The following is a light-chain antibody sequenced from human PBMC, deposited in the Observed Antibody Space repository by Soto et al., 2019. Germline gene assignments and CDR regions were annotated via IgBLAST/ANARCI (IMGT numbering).Light chain of an antibody. Sequence: ENVLTQSPGTLSLSPGERATLSCRASQTVNNNYIAWYQQKPGQAPRLVTYDASRMVTGIPDRFSGSGSGTDFTLTITRLEPEDFAVYHCQRYGGSPPSTFGQGTTLEIK. CDR3: QRYGGSPPST. V-gene: IGKV3-20*01. CDR1: QTVNNNY. J-gene: IGKJ2*01. CDR2: DAS.